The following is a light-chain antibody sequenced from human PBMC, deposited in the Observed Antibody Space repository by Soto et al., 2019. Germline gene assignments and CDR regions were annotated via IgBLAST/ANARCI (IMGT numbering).Light chain of an antibody. CDR2: VAS. J-gene: IGKJ4*01. CDR3: LKQNSYPLT. V-gene: IGKV1-17*01. Sequence: DIQMTQSPSSLSASVGDRVTITCLASQGIRNDLAWYQEKPGKAPKRLIYVASRLQSGVPSRFSGSGSGTAFTLTISSLPPEDSATYYCLKQNSYPLTFGGGTKVEIK. CDR1: QGIRND.